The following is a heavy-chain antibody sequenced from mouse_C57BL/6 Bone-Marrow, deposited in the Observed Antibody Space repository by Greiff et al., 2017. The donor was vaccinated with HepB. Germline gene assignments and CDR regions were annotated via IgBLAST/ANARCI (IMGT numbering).Heavy chain of an antibody. Sequence: EVKLVESGGGLVQPGGSMKLSCAASGFTFSDAWMDWVRQSPEKGLEWVAEIRNKANNHATYYAESVKGRFTISRDDSKSSVYLQMNSLRAEDTGIYYCTRAIYYYGSSPWYFDVWGTGTTVTVSS. CDR2: IRNKANNHAT. J-gene: IGHJ1*03. CDR3: TRAIYYYGSSPWYFDV. D-gene: IGHD1-1*01. V-gene: IGHV6-6*01. CDR1: GFTFSDAW.